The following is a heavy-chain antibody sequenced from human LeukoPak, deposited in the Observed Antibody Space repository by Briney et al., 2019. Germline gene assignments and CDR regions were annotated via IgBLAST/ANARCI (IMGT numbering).Heavy chain of an antibody. CDR1: GYTFTSYG. Sequence: ASVKVSCKASGYTFTSYGISWVRQAPGQGLEWMGWINPNSGGTNYAQKFQGRVTMTRDTSISTAYMELSRLRSDDTAVYYCARLRRSRLAEFDYWGQGTLVTVSS. D-gene: IGHD3-3*02. J-gene: IGHJ4*02. CDR2: INPNSGGT. CDR3: ARLRRSRLAEFDY. V-gene: IGHV1-2*02.